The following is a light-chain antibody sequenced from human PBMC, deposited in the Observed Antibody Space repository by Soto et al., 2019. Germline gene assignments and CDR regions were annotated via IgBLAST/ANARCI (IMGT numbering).Light chain of an antibody. V-gene: IGKV1-6*01. CDR2: GAS. CDR1: QDISDD. Sequence: AIQMTQPPSSLSASVGDRVTITCRASQDISDDVGWYQQTPGKAPKLLISGASRLQSVVPSRFSGSGSGAAFTLTITSLRPEDSATYYCLQNHNYPRTFGQGTKVEI. CDR3: LQNHNYPRT. J-gene: IGKJ1*01.